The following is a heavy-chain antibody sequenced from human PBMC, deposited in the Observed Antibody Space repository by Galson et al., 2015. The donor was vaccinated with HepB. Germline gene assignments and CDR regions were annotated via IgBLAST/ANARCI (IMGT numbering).Heavy chain of an antibody. Sequence: SLRLSCAASGFTFSSYAMSWVRQAPGKGLEWVSAISGSGGSTYYADSVKGRFTISRDNSKNTLYLQMSSLRAEDTAVYYCAKVPTVTDAFDIWGQGTMVTVSS. CDR3: AKVPTVTDAFDI. J-gene: IGHJ3*02. CDR1: GFTFSSYA. V-gene: IGHV3-23*01. D-gene: IGHD4-17*01. CDR2: ISGSGGST.